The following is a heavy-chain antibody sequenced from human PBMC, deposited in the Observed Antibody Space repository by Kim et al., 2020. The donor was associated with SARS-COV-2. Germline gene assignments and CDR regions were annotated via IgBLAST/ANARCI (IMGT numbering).Heavy chain of an antibody. D-gene: IGHD3-10*01. CDR1: GGSISSYY. J-gene: IGHJ4*02. CDR3: ARLDMVRGVITE. Sequence: SETLSLTCTVSGGSISSYYWSWIRQPPGKGLEWIGYIYYSGSTNYNPSLKSRVTISVDTSKNQFSLKLSSVTAADTAVYYCARLDMVRGVITEWGQGTLVTVSS. V-gene: IGHV4-59*13. CDR2: IYYSGST.